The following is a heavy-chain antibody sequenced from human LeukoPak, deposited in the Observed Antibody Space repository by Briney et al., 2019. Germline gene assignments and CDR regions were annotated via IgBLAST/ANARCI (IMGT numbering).Heavy chain of an antibody. CDR1: GGTFISYA. J-gene: IGHJ4*02. CDR2: IIPIFGTA. V-gene: IGHV1-69*05. CDR3: ARDLSGDYFDY. D-gene: IGHD4-17*01. Sequence: SVKISCKASGGTFISYAISWVRQAPGQGLEWMGGIIPIFGTANYAQKFQGRVTITTDESTSTAYMELSSLRSEDTAVYYCARDLSGDYFDYWSQGTLVTVSS.